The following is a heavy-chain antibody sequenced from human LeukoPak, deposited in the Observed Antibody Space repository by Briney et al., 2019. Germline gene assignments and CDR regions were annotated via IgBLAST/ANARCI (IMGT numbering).Heavy chain of an antibody. Sequence: SETLALTCTVSVGSSSSYYWSWNRQPPGKGKEWIGCIYDSGSTNYNPSLKSRVTISVDTSKNQFSLKLSSVTAADTAVYYCARVLGYCSSTSCYGAYYYYYMDVWGKGTTVTVSS. V-gene: IGHV4-59*01. CDR3: ARVLGYCSSTSCYGAYYYYYMDV. J-gene: IGHJ6*03. D-gene: IGHD2-2*01. CDR1: VGSSSSYY. CDR2: IYDSGST.